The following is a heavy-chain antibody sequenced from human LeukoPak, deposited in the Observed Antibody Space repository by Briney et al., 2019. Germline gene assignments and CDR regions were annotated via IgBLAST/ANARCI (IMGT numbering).Heavy chain of an antibody. CDR3: ARVGELDY. V-gene: IGHV3-48*02. J-gene: IGHJ4*02. D-gene: IGHD1-26*01. CDR2: ISSSSSTI. CDR1: GFTFSSYA. Sequence: PGGSLRLSCAVSGFTFSSYAMSWVRQAPGKGLEWVSYISSSSSTIYYADSVKGRFTISRDNAQNSVYLQMNSLRDEDTAVYYCARVGELDYWGQGTLVTVSS.